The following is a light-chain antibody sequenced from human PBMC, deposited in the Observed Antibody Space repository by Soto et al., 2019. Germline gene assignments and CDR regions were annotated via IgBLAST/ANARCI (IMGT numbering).Light chain of an antibody. CDR3: AAWDDSLNGPV. CDR2: NNS. V-gene: IGLV1-44*01. J-gene: IGLJ3*02. CDR1: NSNIGNNT. Sequence: QSVLTQPPSASATPGQRVTISCSGSNSNIGNNTVNWYQQLPGTAPKLLIYNNSERPSGVPDRFSGSKSGTSASLAISGLQSEDEADYCCAAWDDSLNGPVFGGGTKVTAL.